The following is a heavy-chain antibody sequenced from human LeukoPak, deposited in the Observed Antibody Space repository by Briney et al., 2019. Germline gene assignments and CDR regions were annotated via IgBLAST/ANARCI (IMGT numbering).Heavy chain of an antibody. CDR3: AKVKGRQQLVLYYFDY. Sequence: GGSLRLSCAASGFTFSSYAMTWVRQPPGKGLEGVSSITGNTGNTYYADSVKGRFTISRDNSKNTLYLQMNSLRAEDTAVYYCAKVKGRQQLVLYYFDYWGQGTLVTVSS. V-gene: IGHV3-23*01. D-gene: IGHD6-13*01. J-gene: IGHJ4*02. CDR1: GFTFSSYA. CDR2: ITGNTGNT.